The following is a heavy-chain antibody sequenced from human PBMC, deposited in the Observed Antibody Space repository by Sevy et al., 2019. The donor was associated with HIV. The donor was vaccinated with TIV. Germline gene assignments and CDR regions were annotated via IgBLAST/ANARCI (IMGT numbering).Heavy chain of an antibody. CDR3: ARDLRSNYNNYFDP. V-gene: IGHV3-30-3*01. Sequence: GGSPRLSCAASAFPFSTYALHWVRQAPGKGLEWVAVISYDGSNKYYADSVKGRFTISRDSSKNTLYLQMNSLTTEDTAVYYCARDLRSNYNNYFDPWGQGTLVTVSS. CDR1: AFPFSTYA. CDR2: ISYDGSNK. D-gene: IGHD4-4*01. J-gene: IGHJ5*02.